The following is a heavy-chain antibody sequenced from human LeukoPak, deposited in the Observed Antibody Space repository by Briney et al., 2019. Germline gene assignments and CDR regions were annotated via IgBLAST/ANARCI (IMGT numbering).Heavy chain of an antibody. D-gene: IGHD5-24*01. CDR1: GGSISSYY. Sequence: PSETLSLTCTVSGGSISSYYWSGIRQPPGKGLEWIGYIYYSGSTNYNPSLKSRVTISVDTSKNQFSLKLSSVTAADTAVYYCARVRDGYNYYPFDYWGQGTLVTVSS. J-gene: IGHJ4*02. CDR3: ARVRDGYNYYPFDY. CDR2: IYYSGST. V-gene: IGHV4-59*01.